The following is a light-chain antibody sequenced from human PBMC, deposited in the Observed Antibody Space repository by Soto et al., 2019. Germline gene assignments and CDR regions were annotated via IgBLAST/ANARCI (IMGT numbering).Light chain of an antibody. CDR3: QQYGSSPPVT. J-gene: IGKJ2*01. Sequence: EIVLMQSPGTLSLSPGERATLTCRASQSVRGRYLSWYQQKPGQAPRLLIYGASSRATGIPDRFSGSGSGTDFTLTITRLEPEDFAVYYCQQYGSSPPVTFGQGTKLEIK. V-gene: IGKV3-20*01. CDR1: QSVRGRY. CDR2: GAS.